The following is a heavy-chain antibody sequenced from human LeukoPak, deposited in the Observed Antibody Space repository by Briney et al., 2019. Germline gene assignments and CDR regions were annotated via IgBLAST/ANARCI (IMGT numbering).Heavy chain of an antibody. CDR3: AKMHLSGSYYFGY. J-gene: IGHJ4*02. V-gene: IGHV3-23*01. CDR2: ISGSGGST. D-gene: IGHD3-10*01. CDR1: GFTFSSYA. Sequence: GGSLRLSCAASGFTFSSYAMSWVRQAPGKGLEWVSAISGSGGSTYYADSVKGRFTISRDNSKNTLYLQMSSLRAEDTAVYYCAKMHLSGSYYFGYWGQGTLVTVSS.